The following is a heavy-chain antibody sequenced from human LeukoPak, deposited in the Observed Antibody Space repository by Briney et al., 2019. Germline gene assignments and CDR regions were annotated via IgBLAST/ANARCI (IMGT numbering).Heavy chain of an antibody. Sequence: GSLRLSLAASGFTLNRHWMHLGRQAPGKGPVWLSRINSDGSSISYADSVKGRFTISRDNAKNTLILQMNSLSVDDTAVSYCARRTYEDYFYYWGQGALVTVSS. CDR3: ARRTYEDYFYY. CDR1: GFTLNRHW. J-gene: IGHJ4*02. CDR2: INSDGSSI. D-gene: IGHD5-12*01. V-gene: IGHV3-74*01.